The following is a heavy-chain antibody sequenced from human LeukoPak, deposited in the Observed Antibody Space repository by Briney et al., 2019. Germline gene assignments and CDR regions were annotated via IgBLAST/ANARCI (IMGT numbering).Heavy chain of an antibody. V-gene: IGHV4-39*07. CDR2: IFCSGNT. D-gene: IGHD3-9*01. Sequence: PSETLSLTCTVSSGSVSISHYYWAWVRQPPGKGLEWLGSIFCSGNTHYNPSLKSPVTILIDTSKNQFSLKVSSVTAADTAIYYCARDLSFDWFPYYFDYWGQGILVTVSS. CDR1: SGSVSISHYY. J-gene: IGHJ4*02. CDR3: ARDLSFDWFPYYFDY.